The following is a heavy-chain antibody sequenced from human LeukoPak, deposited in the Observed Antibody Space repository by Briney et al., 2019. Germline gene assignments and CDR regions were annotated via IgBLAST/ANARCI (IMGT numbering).Heavy chain of an antibody. CDR1: GFTFSSYA. CDR3: SRGNGHILAGPDWFHP. V-gene: IGHV3-23*01. CDR2: ISGSGGST. J-gene: IGHJ5*02. Sequence: PGGSLRLSCAASGFTFSSYAMSWVRQAPGKGLEWVSAISGSGGSTYYADPVKGRFTISRDNSKNTLYLQMNSLRAEDTAVYYCSRGNGHILAGPDWFHPWGQGTLVPVSS. D-gene: IGHD3-9*01.